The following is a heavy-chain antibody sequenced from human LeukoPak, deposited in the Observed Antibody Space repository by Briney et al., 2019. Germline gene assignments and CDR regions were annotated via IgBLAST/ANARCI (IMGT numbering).Heavy chain of an antibody. D-gene: IGHD1-26*01. J-gene: IGHJ4*02. Sequence: SETLSLTCTVSGGSISSGNYYWSWIRQPAGKGLEWIGRIYTSGSTNYNPSLKSRVTISVDTSKNQFSLKLSSVTAADTAVYYCARDQSSGSYSMGYWGQGTLVTVSS. CDR3: ARDQSSGSYSMGY. V-gene: IGHV4-61*02. CDR1: GGSISSGNYY. CDR2: IYTSGST.